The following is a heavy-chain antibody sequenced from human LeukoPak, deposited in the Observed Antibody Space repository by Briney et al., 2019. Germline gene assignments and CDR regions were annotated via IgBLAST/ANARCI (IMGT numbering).Heavy chain of an antibody. Sequence: SETLSLTCTVSGGSISSYYWSWIRQPPGKGLEWIGYIYYSGSTNYSPSLKSRVTISVDTSKNQFSLKLSSVTDADTAVYYCARVPGGDYVRYYYYYYMDVWGKGTTVTVSS. V-gene: IGHV4-59*01. J-gene: IGHJ6*03. CDR1: GGSISSYY. D-gene: IGHD4-17*01. CDR3: ARVPGGDYVRYYYYYYMDV. CDR2: IYYSGST.